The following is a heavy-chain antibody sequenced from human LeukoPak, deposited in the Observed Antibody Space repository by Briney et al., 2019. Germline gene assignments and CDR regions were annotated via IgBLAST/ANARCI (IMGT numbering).Heavy chain of an antibody. D-gene: IGHD3-10*01. V-gene: IGHV4-31*03. CDR2: IYYSGST. J-gene: IGHJ4*02. Sequence: SETLSLTCTGPGGSISSGGYYWSWIRQHPGKGLEWIGYIYYSGSTYYNPSLKSRVTISVDTSKNQFSLKLSSVTAADTAVYYCARASRGLVWFGELFSGHFVYWGQGTLVTVSS. CDR3: ARASRGLVWFGELFSGHFVY. CDR1: GGSISSGGYY.